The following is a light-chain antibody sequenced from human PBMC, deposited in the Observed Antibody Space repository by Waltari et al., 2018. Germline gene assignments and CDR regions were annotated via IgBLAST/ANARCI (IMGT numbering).Light chain of an antibody. J-gene: IGLJ1*01. CDR3: ATWDDSLSGYV. V-gene: IGLV1-47*01. CDR2: KDK. CDR1: SSNIGRNY. Sequence: QSVLTQPPSASGTPGQRVTISCSGTSSNIGRNYVFWFHQLPGTAPKVLIYKDKQRPSGVPDRFSGSKSGTSASLAIRGLRSEDEADYYCATWDDSLSGYVFGSGTKVAVL.